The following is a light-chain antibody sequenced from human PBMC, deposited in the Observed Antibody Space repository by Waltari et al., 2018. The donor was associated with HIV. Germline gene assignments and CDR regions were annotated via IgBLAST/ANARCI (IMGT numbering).Light chain of an antibody. V-gene: IGLV2-8*01. Sequence: QSALTQPPSASGSLGPSVTIPCTGTSSDVCGSNYVSWYQQHPGKAPKLMIYEVTKRPSGVPDRFSGSKSGNTASLTVAGLQAEDEADYYGSSYAGSNNSVVFGGGTKLTVL. CDR3: SSYAGSNNSVV. J-gene: IGLJ2*01. CDR2: EVT. CDR1: SSDVCGSNY.